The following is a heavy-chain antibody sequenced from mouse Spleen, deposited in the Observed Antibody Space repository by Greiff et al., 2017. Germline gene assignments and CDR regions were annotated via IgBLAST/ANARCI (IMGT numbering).Heavy chain of an antibody. CDR3: ALDSSGYVYAMDY. J-gene: IGHJ4*01. V-gene: IGHV1-52*01. CDR1: GYTFTSYW. D-gene: IGHD3-2*01. CDR2: IDPSDSET. Sequence: QVQLQQPGAELVRPGSSVKLSCKASGYTFTSYWMHWVKQRPIQGLEWIGNIDPSDSETHYNQKFKDKATLTVDKSSSTAYMQLSSLTSEDSAVYYCALDSSGYVYAMDYWGQGTSVTVSS.